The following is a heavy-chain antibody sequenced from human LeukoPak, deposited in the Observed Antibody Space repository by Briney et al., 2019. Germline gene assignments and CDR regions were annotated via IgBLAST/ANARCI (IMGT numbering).Heavy chain of an antibody. V-gene: IGHV3-53*01. Sequence: GGSLRLSCAASGFTVDSNYLSWVRQAPGKGLEWVSTIYTGGNTYYAASVKGRFTISRDFSKSTVFLHMNSLRAEDTAMYYCARSDDSCYYDYFDYWGQGALVTVSS. D-gene: IGHD3-22*01. CDR1: GFTVDSNY. CDR2: IYTGGNT. CDR3: ARSDDSCYYDYFDY. J-gene: IGHJ4*02.